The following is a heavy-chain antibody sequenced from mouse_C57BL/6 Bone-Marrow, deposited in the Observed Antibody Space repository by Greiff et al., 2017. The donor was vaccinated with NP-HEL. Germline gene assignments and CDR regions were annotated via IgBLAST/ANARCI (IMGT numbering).Heavy chain of an antibody. CDR3: ARQGFYYYGRYAMDY. J-gene: IGHJ4*01. Sequence: DVMLVESGGDLVKPGGSLKLSCAASGFTFSSYGMSWVRQTPDKRLEWVATISSGGSYTYYPDSVKGRFTISRDNAKNTLYLQMSSLKSEDTAMYYCARQGFYYYGRYAMDYWGQGTSVTVSS. V-gene: IGHV5-6*02. D-gene: IGHD1-1*01. CDR1: GFTFSSYG. CDR2: ISSGGSYT.